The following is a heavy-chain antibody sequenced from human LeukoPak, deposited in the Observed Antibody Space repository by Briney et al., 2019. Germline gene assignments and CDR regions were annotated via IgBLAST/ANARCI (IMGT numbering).Heavy chain of an antibody. V-gene: IGHV1-69*01. CDR1: GGTFSSYA. CDR2: IIPIFGTA. J-gene: IGHJ6*02. D-gene: IGHD5-12*01. CDR3: AKTGGNIVATIQGYYYGMDV. Sequence: GSSVKVSCKASGGTFSSYAISWVRQAPGQGLEWMGGIIPIFGTANYAQKFQGRVTITADESTSTAYMELSSLRSEDTAVYYRAKTGGNIVATIQGYYYGMDVWGQGTTVTVSS.